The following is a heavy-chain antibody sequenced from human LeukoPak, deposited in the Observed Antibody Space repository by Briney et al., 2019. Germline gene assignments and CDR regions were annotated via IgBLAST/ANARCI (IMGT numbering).Heavy chain of an antibody. D-gene: IGHD6-25*01. J-gene: IGHJ4*02. CDR3: ARAEQRLAPTDY. Sequence: SETLSLTCTASGGSVSSGSYYWSWIRQPPGTGLEWIGYIYYSGSTNYNPSLKSRVTISVGTSKNQFSLKLSSVTAADTAVYHCARAEQRLAPTDYWGQGTLVTVSS. V-gene: IGHV4-61*01. CDR1: GGSVSSGSYY. CDR2: IYYSGST.